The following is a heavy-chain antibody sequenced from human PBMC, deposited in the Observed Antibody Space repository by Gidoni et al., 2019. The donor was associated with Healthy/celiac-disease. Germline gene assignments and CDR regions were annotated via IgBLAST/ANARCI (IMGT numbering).Heavy chain of an antibody. V-gene: IGHV3-33*01. CDR1: GFTFSIYG. D-gene: IGHD3-22*01. CDR2: IWYDGSNK. J-gene: IGHJ5*02. Sequence: QVQLVESGGGVVQPGRSLRLSCAAAGFTFSIYGVHWVRPAPGKGLGWVAVIWYDGSNKYYADSVKGRFTISRDNSKNTLYLQMNSLRAEDTAVYYCARDYYDRTGFDPWGQGTLVTVSS. CDR3: ARDYYDRTGFDP.